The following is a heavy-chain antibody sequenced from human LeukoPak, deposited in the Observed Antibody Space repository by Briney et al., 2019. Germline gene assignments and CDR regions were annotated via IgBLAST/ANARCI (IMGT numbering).Heavy chain of an antibody. CDR2: ISGDGGST. CDR1: RYPFNSYA. Sequence: GGSLRLSCAPSRYPFNSYAMHWVRQAPGKGLEWVSLISGDGGSTYYADSLKGRFTISRDNSKNSLYLQMNSLRTEDTALYYCAKYIHDRGYADCWGQGTLVTVSS. V-gene: IGHV3-43*02. CDR3: AKYIHDRGYADC. D-gene: IGHD3-22*01. J-gene: IGHJ4*02.